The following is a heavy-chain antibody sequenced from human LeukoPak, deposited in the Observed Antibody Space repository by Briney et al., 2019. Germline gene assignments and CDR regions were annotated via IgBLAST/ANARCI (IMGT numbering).Heavy chain of an antibody. CDR1: GYTFTSYY. D-gene: IGHD3-16*01. CDR3: ATAMGLRRSDAFDM. CDR2: IITVFGTA. V-gene: IGHV1-69*13. Sequence: ASVKVSCKAYGYTFTSYYMHWVRQAPGQGLEWMGGIITVFGTAKQAQKFQGRVTITADESTSTAHMEMSSLRSEDTAMYYCATAMGLRRSDAFDMWGQGTMVTVSS. J-gene: IGHJ3*02.